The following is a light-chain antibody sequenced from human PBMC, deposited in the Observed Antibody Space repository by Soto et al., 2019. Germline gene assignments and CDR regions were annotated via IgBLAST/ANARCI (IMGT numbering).Light chain of an antibody. CDR1: QSMSSW. CDR2: DAS. CDR3: QQYNYFWA. V-gene: IGKV1-5*01. J-gene: IGKJ1*01. Sequence: DIQMTQSPSTLSASVGDRVTITCRASQSMSSWLAWYQQKPGKAPKLLIYDASNLESGVPSRFSGGGSGTEFSLTISSLQPDDFATYYCQQYNYFWAFGQGTRVEIK.